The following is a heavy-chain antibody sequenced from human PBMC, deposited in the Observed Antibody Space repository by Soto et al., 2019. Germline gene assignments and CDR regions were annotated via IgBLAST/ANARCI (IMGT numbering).Heavy chain of an antibody. Sequence: QVQLQESGPRLVKPSETLSLTCTVSGGSVSSGNYYWSWIRQPPGKGLEWIGYIYYSGNTNYNPYLKSRVTISVDTPKPQLYLNQQSETHADPPVYYCARVPQHHDHYFGQEYWGQG. V-gene: IGHV4-61*01. CDR2: IYYSGNT. CDR1: GGSVSSGNYY. CDR3: ARVPQHHDHYFGQEY. D-gene: IGHD1-1*01. J-gene: IGHJ4*03.